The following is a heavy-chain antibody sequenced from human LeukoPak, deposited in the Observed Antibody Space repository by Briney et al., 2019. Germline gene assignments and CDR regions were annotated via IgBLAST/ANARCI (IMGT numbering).Heavy chain of an antibody. CDR1: GDSVSSYY. V-gene: IGHV4-59*08. CDR2: IHYSGST. D-gene: IGHD3-10*01. CDR3: AGNSASSYGNQPS. J-gene: IGHJ4*02. Sequence: SETLSLTCNVSGDSVSSYYWNWIRQPPGKGLEWIAYIHYSGSTNYNPSLRSRVTISVDASKKQFSLQLSYVTAADTAVYYCAGNSASSYGNQPSWGQGTLVTVSS.